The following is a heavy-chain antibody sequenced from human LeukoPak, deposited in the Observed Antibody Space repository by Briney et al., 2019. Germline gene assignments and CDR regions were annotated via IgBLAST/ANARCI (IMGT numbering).Heavy chain of an antibody. D-gene: IGHD3-22*01. V-gene: IGHV3-30*18. Sequence: GGSLRLSCAASGFIFSSHGMHWVRQAPGKGLEWVAVISYDGSNKHYADSVKGRFTISRDNSKNTLFLQMNSLRAEDTAVYYCTKDYYDSSGYSHYFDYWGQGTLVTVSS. CDR2: ISYDGSNK. CDR1: GFIFSSHG. CDR3: TKDYYDSSGYSHYFDY. J-gene: IGHJ4*02.